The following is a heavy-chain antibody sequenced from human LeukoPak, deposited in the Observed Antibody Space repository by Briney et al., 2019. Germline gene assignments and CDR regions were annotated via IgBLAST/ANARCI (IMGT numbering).Heavy chain of an antibody. CDR1: GGSISSYY. CDR3: VVNSSGYPYYGMDV. CDR2: IYTSGST. D-gene: IGHD3-22*01. V-gene: IGHV4-4*07. Sequence: SETLSLTCTVSGGSISSYYWSWIRQPAGKGLEWIGRIYTSGSTNYNPSLKSRVTISVDTSKNQFSLKLSSVTAADTAVYFCVVNSSGYPYYGMDVWGQGTTVTVSS. J-gene: IGHJ6*02.